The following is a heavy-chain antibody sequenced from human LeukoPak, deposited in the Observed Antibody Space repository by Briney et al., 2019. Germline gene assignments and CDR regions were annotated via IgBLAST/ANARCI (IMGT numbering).Heavy chain of an antibody. CDR3: ARNHCSGGSCYSRAAFDI. Sequence: SETLSLTCTVSGGSISSGGYYWSWIRQHPGKGLEWIGYIYYSGSTYYNPSLKSRVTISVDTSKNQFSLKLSSVTAADTAVYYCARNHCSGGSCYSRAAFDIWGQGTMVTVSS. CDR1: GGSISSGGYY. V-gene: IGHV4-31*03. J-gene: IGHJ3*02. CDR2: IYYSGST. D-gene: IGHD2-15*01.